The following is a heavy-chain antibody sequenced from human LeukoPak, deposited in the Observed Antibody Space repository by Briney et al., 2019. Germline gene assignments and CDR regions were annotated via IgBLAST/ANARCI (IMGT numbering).Heavy chain of an antibody. CDR1: GLTLSSNY. Sequence: GGSLRLSCAASGLTLSSNYMSWVRQAPGKGLEWVSVIFSGGGTDYADSVKGRFTISRDMSKNTVCLQMNSLRGEDTAVYYCAARTHGDFRAFDIWGQGTMVTVSP. J-gene: IGHJ3*02. V-gene: IGHV3-66*01. CDR3: AARTHGDFRAFDI. CDR2: IFSGGGT. D-gene: IGHD3-10*01.